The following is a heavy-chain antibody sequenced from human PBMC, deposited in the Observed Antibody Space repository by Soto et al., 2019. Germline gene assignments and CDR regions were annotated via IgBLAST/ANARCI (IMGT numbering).Heavy chain of an antibody. CDR2: IRTKTNSYAT. CDR3: METLTPMDV. J-gene: IGHJ6*02. D-gene: IGHD4-17*01. Sequence: EVQLVESGGGLVQPGGSRKLSCEASGFAFSGSGIHWVRQASGKGLEWVGHIRTKTNSYATEYAPSVRGRFTISRDDSKNTAYLQMASLKTEDTAVYYCMETLTPMDVWGQGTTVTVSS. CDR1: GFAFSGSG. V-gene: IGHV3-73*01.